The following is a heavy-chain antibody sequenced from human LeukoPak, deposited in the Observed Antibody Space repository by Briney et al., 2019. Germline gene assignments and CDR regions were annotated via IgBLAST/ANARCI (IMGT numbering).Heavy chain of an antibody. CDR3: ARGVDYYGV. CDR1: GGSFSGYS. J-gene: IGHJ4*02. CDR2: INHSGGT. D-gene: IGHD3-10*01. Sequence: SETLCLTCAVYGGSFSGYSWNWIRQPPVKGLEWIGEINHSGGTNYNPSLKSRVTISVETSKKQFSLKLSSVTAADTAVYYCARGVDYYGVWGQGTLVTVSS. V-gene: IGHV4-34*01.